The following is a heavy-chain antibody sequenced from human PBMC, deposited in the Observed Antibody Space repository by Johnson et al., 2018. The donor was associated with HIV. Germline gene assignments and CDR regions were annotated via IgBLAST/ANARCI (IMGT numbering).Heavy chain of an antibody. CDR1: GFTFSNYG. CDR2: ISFAGVKK. V-gene: IGHV3-30*18. Sequence: QVQLVETGGGVVQPGRSLRLSCAASGFTFSNYGMAWVRQAPGKGLEWVTVISFAGVKKYYVDSVKGRFTISRDNAKNSLYLQMNSLRPEDTAVYYCAKERRAPRAFDIWGQGTMVTVSS. CDR3: AKERRAPRAFDI. J-gene: IGHJ3*02.